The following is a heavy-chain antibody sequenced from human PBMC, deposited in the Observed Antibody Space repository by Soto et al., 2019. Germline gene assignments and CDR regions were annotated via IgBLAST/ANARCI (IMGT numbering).Heavy chain of an antibody. V-gene: IGHV4-31*02. Sequence: SQPLSLTWTVSDGTISDLGYYWSWIRQHPGKGLEWIGHIYYSGSTYYNPSLKSRVTISVDTSKNQFSLKLSSVTAADTAMYYCAREPRAWGQGTLVTV. CDR1: DGTISDLGYY. CDR3: AREPRA. CDR2: IYYSGST. J-gene: IGHJ5*02.